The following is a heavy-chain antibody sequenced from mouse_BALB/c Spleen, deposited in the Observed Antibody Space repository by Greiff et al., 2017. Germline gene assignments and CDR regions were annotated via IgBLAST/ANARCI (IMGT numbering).Heavy chain of an antibody. Sequence: EVKVVESGGGLVKPGGSLKLSCAASGFTFSDYYMYWVRQTPEKRLEWVATISDGGSYTYYPDSVKGRFTISRDNAKNNLYLQMSSLKSEDTAMYYCAREGASYDYPFAYWGQGTLVTVSA. CDR1: GFTFSDYY. CDR3: AREGASYDYPFAY. CDR2: ISDGGSYT. V-gene: IGHV5-4*02. D-gene: IGHD2-4*01. J-gene: IGHJ3*01.